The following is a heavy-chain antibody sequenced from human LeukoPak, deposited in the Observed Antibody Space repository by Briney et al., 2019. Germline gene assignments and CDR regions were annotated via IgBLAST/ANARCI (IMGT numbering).Heavy chain of an antibody. J-gene: IGHJ4*02. Sequence: PSQTLSLTCSVSGGSISSGDYYWSWIRQPPGKGLEWIGSIYYSGSTYYNPSLKSRVTISVDTSKNQFSLKLSSVTAADTAVYYCARHNGRYSSSWLFDYWGQGTLVTVSS. CDR3: ARHNGRYSSSWLFDY. V-gene: IGHV4-39*01. CDR2: IYYSGST. D-gene: IGHD6-13*01. CDR1: GGSISSGDYY.